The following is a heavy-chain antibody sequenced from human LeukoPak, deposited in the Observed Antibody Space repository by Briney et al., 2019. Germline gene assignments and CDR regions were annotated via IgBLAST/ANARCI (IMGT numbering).Heavy chain of an antibody. Sequence: GGSLRLSCAASGFTFSSYAMSWVRQAPGKGLEWVSVISGSGGSTYYADSVKGRFTISRDNSKNTLYLQMNSLRAEDTAVYYCAKEGVVRGVKALGYWGQGTLVTVSS. CDR1: GFTFSSYA. J-gene: IGHJ4*02. V-gene: IGHV3-23*01. CDR2: ISGSGGST. D-gene: IGHD3-10*01. CDR3: AKEGVVRGVKALGY.